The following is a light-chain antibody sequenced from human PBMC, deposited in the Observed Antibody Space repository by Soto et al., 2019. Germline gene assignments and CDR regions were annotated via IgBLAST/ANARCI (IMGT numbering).Light chain of an antibody. CDR3: QQYGSSPTT. J-gene: IGKJ1*01. Sequence: ESVLTQSPGTLSLSPGERATLSCRASQSVSSGYLAWYQQKPGQAPRRLIFGASRRATGIPDMFSGSGAGTDFTLTSSRLAPEDFAVYYCQQYGSSPTTFGQGTKLEIK. V-gene: IGKV3-20*01. CDR2: GAS. CDR1: QSVSSGY.